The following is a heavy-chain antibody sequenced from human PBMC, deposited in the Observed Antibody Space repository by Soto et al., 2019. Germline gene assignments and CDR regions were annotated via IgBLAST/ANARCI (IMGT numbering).Heavy chain of an antibody. J-gene: IGHJ3*02. D-gene: IGHD6-19*01. CDR3: ASAHKGVAGNAFDI. Sequence: ASVTVSCKASGYTFTSYDINWVRQATGQGLEWMGWMNPNSGNTGYAQKFQGRVTMTRNTSISTAYMELSSLRSEDTAVYYCASAHKGVAGNAFDIWGQGTMVTVSS. V-gene: IGHV1-8*01. CDR1: GYTFTSYD. CDR2: MNPNSGNT.